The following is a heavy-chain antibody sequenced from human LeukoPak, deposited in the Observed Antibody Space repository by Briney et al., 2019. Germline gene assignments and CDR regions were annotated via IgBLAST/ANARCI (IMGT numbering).Heavy chain of an antibody. CDR2: INGGGTTT. V-gene: IGHV3-23*01. CDR1: GFTFNSYA. J-gene: IGHJ4*02. D-gene: IGHD6-13*01. Sequence: GGSLRLSCAASGFTFNSYAMSWVRQAPGKGLEWVSAINGGGTTTCYTDSVKGRFTISRDNSKNTLYLQINSLRAEDTALYYCARDSSSWYHLDWGQGTLVTVSS. CDR3: ARDSSSWYHLD.